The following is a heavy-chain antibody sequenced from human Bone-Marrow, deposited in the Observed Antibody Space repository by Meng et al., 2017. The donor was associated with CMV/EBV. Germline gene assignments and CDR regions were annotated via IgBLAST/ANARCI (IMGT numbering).Heavy chain of an antibody. Sequence: KVSCKASGYTFTDYYMHWVRQAPGHGLEWGGWINPNNGGTNYAQRFQGRVTMTRDTSTSTAYMELSGLRSDDTAVYYCARARTPYDLWGRGTLVTVSS. V-gene: IGHV1-2*02. J-gene: IGHJ2*01. CDR2: INPNNGGT. CDR1: GYTFTDYY. CDR3: ARARTPYDL.